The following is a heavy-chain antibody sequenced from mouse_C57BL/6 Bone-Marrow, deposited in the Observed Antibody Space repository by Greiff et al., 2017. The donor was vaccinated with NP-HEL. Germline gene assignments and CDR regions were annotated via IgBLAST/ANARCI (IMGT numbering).Heavy chain of an antibody. J-gene: IGHJ1*03. CDR2: IYPGDGDT. CDR1: GYAFSSYW. Sequence: QVQLQQSGAELVKPGASVKISCKASGYAFSSYWMNWVKQRPGKGLEWIGQIYPGDGDTNYNGKFKGKATLTADKSSSTAYMQLSSLTSEDSAVYFCARSGYGSSSHWYFDVWGTGTTVTVSS. V-gene: IGHV1-80*01. D-gene: IGHD1-1*01. CDR3: ARSGYGSSSHWYFDV.